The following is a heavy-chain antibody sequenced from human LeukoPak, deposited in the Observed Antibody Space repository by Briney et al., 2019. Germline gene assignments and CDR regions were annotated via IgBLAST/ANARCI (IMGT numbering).Heavy chain of an antibody. J-gene: IGHJ3*02. CDR3: ARGGVAASGASDI. D-gene: IGHD6-13*01. CDR2: INPSGGRT. Sequence: SVNVSCKASGYTFTSFYMHWVRLAPGQGLEWMGIINPSGGRTSHAQKFQDRVTVTRDTSTSTLYMELRSLRSEDTAVYYCARGGVAASGASDIWGQGTMVTVSS. V-gene: IGHV1-46*01. CDR1: GYTFTSFY.